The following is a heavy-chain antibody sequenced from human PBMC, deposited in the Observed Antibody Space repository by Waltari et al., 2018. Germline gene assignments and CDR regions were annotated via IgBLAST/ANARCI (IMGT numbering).Heavy chain of an antibody. D-gene: IGHD3-16*01. J-gene: IGHJ4*02. CDR2: IKPNGRDK. CDR1: GLTFSDYW. Sequence: EVQLVESGGGLVQPGGSLRLSCAASGLTFSDYWMNWFRQAPGKGPEWVANIKPNGRDKYYVDSVKGRFTISRDNAKNSLYLQMNSLRAEDTAMYYCASWADWGQGTLVTVPS. V-gene: IGHV3-7*03. CDR3: ASWAD.